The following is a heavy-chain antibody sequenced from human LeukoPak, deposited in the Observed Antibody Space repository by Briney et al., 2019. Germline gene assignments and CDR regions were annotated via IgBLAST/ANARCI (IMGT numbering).Heavy chain of an antibody. Sequence: SETLSLTCAVYGGSFSGYYWSWIRQPPGKGLEWIGEINHSGSTNYNPSLKSRVTISVDTSKNQFSLKLSSVTAADTAVYYCANSGGYYNYYYGMDVWGQGTTVTVSS. CDR3: ANSGGYYNYYYGMDV. D-gene: IGHD1-26*01. CDR1: GGSFSGYY. J-gene: IGHJ6*02. CDR2: INHSGST. V-gene: IGHV4-34*01.